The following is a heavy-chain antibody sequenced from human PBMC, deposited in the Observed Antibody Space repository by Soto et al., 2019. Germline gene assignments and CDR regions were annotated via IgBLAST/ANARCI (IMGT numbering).Heavy chain of an antibody. J-gene: IGHJ4*02. Sequence: EVQLLESGGGLVQPGGSLRLSCAPSGFTFSCYAMNWVRQAPGKGLEWVSVISGSGGSTYYADSVKGRFTISRDNSKNTLYLQMNSLRAEYTAVYYCARRGPGTYFDYWGQGTLVTVSS. CDR2: ISGSGGST. CDR1: GFTFSCYA. CDR3: ARRGPGTYFDY. V-gene: IGHV3-23*01. D-gene: IGHD6-13*01.